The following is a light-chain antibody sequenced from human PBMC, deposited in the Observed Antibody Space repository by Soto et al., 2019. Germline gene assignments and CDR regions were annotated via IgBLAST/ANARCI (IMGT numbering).Light chain of an antibody. CDR3: MQALQTPLT. Sequence: DIVLTQSPDSLAVSLGERANLNCKSSHNILYSSDNKNYLSWYQQRPGQPPKLLFYWASNRAPGVPDRFRGSGSGTDFTLKISRVEAEDVGVYYCMQALQTPLTFGGGTKVDIK. CDR2: WAS. CDR1: HNILYSSDNKNY. V-gene: IGKV4-1*01. J-gene: IGKJ4*01.